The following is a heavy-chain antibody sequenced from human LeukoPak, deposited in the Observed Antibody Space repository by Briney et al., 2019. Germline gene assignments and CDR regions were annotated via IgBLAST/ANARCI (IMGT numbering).Heavy chain of an antibody. Sequence: SQTLSLTCTVSGGSISSGDYYWSWIRQPPGKGLEWIGYIYYSGSTYYNPSLKSRVTISVDTSKNQFSLKLSSGTAADTTVYYCARETRLPDIVVVPAARYYYYYYMDVWGKGTTVTVSS. CDR1: GGSISSGDYY. V-gene: IGHV4-30-4*08. D-gene: IGHD2-2*01. J-gene: IGHJ6*03. CDR2: IYYSGST. CDR3: ARETRLPDIVVVPAARYYYYYYMDV.